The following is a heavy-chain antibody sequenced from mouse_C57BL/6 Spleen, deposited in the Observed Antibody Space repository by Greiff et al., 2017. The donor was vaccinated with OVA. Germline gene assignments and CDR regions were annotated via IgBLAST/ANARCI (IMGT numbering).Heavy chain of an antibody. CDR1: GFTFSSYG. V-gene: IGHV5-6*01. CDR3: ARHEGTEAWFAD. CDR2: ISSGGSYT. D-gene: IGHD3-3*01. Sequence: EVHLVESGGDLVKPGGSLKLSCAASGFTFSSYGMSWVRQTPDKRLEWVATISSGGSYTYYPDSVKGRFTISRDNAKNTLYLQMSSLKSEDTAMYYWARHEGTEAWFADWGQGTLVTVSA. J-gene: IGHJ3*01.